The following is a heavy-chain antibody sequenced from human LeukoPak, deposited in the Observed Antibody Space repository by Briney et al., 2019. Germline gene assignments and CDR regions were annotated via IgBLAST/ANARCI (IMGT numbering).Heavy chain of an antibody. Sequence: ASVKVSCKGSGYTFNGYYMHWVRQAPGQGLEWMGWINPNNGGTNYAQKFQGRVTMTRDTSISTAYMELSRLRSDDTAVYYCAREGSGSYLDYWGQGTLVTVSS. D-gene: IGHD1-26*01. CDR1: GYTFNGYY. CDR2: INPNNGGT. J-gene: IGHJ4*02. V-gene: IGHV1-2*02. CDR3: AREGSGSYLDY.